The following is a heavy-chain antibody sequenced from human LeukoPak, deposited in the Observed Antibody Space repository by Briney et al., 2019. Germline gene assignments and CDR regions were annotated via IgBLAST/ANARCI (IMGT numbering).Heavy chain of an antibody. D-gene: IGHD6-19*01. V-gene: IGHV3-20*04. CDR2: INWNGGST. CDR3: ARGVAVAGNGFSAFDI. CDR1: GFTFDGYG. Sequence: GGSLRLSCAASGFTFDGYGMSWVRQAPGKGLEWVSGINWNGGSTGYADSVKGRFTISRDNAKNSLYLQMNSLRAEDTALYYCARGVAVAGNGFSAFDIWGQGTMVTVSS. J-gene: IGHJ3*02.